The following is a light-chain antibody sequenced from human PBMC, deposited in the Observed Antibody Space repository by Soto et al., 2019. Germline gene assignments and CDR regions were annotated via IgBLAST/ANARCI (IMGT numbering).Light chain of an antibody. V-gene: IGKV1-5*01. J-gene: IGKJ1*01. CDR1: QSISSW. CDR3: QQYNSYSAP. Sequence: DIQITQSPSTLSASVGDRVTITCRASQSISSWLAWYQQKPGKAPKLLIYDASSLESGVPSRFSGSGSGTEFTLTISXLQPDDFATYYCQQYNSYSAPFGQGTRWIP. CDR2: DAS.